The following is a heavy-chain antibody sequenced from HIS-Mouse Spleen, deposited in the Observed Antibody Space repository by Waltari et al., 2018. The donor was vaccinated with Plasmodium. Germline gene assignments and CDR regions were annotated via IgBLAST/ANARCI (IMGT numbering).Heavy chain of an antibody. CDR2: IYYRGST. Sequence: QLLLQESGPGLVTPSETLSLTFPFSGGPISSSSYYWCWIRQPPGKGLEGIGSIYYRGSTYYNPSLKSRVTRSVDTSKNQFSLKLSSVTAADTAVYYCARRGGSYYYFDYWGQGTLVTVSS. CDR3: ARRGGSYYYFDY. CDR1: GGPISSSSYY. J-gene: IGHJ4*02. V-gene: IGHV4-39*01. D-gene: IGHD1-26*01.